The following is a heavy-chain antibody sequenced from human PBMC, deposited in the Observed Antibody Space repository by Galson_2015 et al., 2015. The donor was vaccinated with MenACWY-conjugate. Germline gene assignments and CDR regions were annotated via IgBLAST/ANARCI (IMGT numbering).Heavy chain of an antibody. CDR1: GYSFSSGWY. CDR2: IYHTGST. D-gene: IGHD6-19*01. CDR3: ARGGGIAVAGD. J-gene: IGHJ4*02. Sequence: ETLSLTCTVSGYSFSSGWYWTWIRQPPGKGLEWIASIYHTGSTYYNPSLKSRVSISIQTSNNQFSLNRNSVTAADTAMYYCARGGGIAVAGDWGQGTLVTVSS. V-gene: IGHV4-38-2*02.